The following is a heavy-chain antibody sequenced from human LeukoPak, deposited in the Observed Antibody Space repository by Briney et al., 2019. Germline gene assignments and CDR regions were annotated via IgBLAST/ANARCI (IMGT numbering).Heavy chain of an antibody. CDR1: GGSISSYY. D-gene: IGHD2-2*01. CDR2: IYYSGST. Sequence: WETLSLTCTVSGGSISSYYWSWIRQPPGKGLEWIGYIYYSGSTNYNPSLKSRVTISVDTSKNQFSLRLSSVTAADTAVYYCARERKIVVVPAAIFVSWFDPWGQGTLVTVSS. CDR3: ARERKIVVVPAAIFVSWFDP. J-gene: IGHJ5*02. V-gene: IGHV4-59*01.